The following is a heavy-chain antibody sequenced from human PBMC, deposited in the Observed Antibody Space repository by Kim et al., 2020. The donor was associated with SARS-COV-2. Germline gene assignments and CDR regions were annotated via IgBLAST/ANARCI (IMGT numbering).Heavy chain of an antibody. Sequence: GGSLRLSCAASGFTFSSYSMNWVRQAPGKGLEWVSYISSSSSTIYYADSVKGRFTISRDNAKNSLYLQMNSLRAEDTAVYYCARGPKTIVLMVYAFGLFDYWGQGTLVTVSS. V-gene: IGHV3-48*04. CDR3: ARGPKTIVLMVYAFGLFDY. J-gene: IGHJ4*02. CDR1: GFTFSSYS. CDR2: ISSSSSTI. D-gene: IGHD2-8*01.